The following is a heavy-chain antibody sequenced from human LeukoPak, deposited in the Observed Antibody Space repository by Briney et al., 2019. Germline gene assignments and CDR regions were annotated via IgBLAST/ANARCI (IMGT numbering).Heavy chain of an antibody. CDR3: ARGGTRTAYYFDY. D-gene: IGHD3-16*01. CDR2: IYHSGST. Sequence: PSETLSLTCAVSGGSISSGGYSWSWIPQPPGKGLEWIGYIYHSGSTYYNPSLKSRVTISVDRSKNQFSLKLSSVTAADTAVYYCARGGTRTAYYFDYWGQGTLVTVSS. V-gene: IGHV4-30-2*01. CDR1: GGSISSGGYS. J-gene: IGHJ4*02.